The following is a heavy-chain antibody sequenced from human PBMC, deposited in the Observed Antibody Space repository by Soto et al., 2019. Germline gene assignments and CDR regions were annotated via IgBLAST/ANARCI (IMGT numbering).Heavy chain of an antibody. J-gene: IGHJ4*02. Sequence: SXKVSCLASGYTXSNNGIGWVRQAPGQGLEWVGWVSGYNDKTKSAQKFQGRVTMTTDTSTSTAYMELRSLRSDDTDVYYCARDFYPVAYFFDYWGQGTLVTVSS. V-gene: IGHV1-18*04. CDR2: VSGYNDKT. CDR1: GYTXSNNG. D-gene: IGHD2-21*01. CDR3: ARDFYPVAYFFDY.